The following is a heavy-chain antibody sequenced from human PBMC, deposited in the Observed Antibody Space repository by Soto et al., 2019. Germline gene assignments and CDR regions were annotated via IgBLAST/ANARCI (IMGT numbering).Heavy chain of an antibody. CDR1: GATFSGSD. J-gene: IGHJ4*02. V-gene: IGHV1-69*13. CDR3: ARGCTTGATIEGFDY. CDR2: ITPTLGTT. Sequence: ASVKVSCKASGATFSGSDFSWVRQAPGQGLEWMGGITPTLGTTNYAQHLQGRVTITADEYTATSFMELTSLTSADTAIYYCARGCTTGATIEGFDYWGQGTLVTVSS. D-gene: IGHD1-1*01.